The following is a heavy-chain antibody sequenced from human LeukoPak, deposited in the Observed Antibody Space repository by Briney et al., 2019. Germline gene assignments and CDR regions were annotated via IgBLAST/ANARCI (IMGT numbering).Heavy chain of an antibody. Sequence: PSETLSLTCTVSGGSISSGTYYWSWIRQPAGKGLEWIGRIYTSESTTYNPSLKSRVTISVDTSKNQFSLKLSSVTAADTAMYYCARVRDGYNYDYWGQGTLVTVSS. V-gene: IGHV4-61*02. D-gene: IGHD5-24*01. CDR1: GGSISSGTYY. J-gene: IGHJ4*02. CDR2: IYTSEST. CDR3: ARVRDGYNYDY.